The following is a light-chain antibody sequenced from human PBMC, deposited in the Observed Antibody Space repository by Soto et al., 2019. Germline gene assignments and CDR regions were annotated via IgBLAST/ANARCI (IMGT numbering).Light chain of an antibody. CDR2: EVS. J-gene: IGLJ1*01. Sequence: QSVLTQPPSASGSPGQSVTISCTGTSSDVGGYNYVSWYQQHPGKAPKLMIHEVSKRPSGVPDRFSGSKSGNTASLTVSGLQAEDEADYYCSSYAGSNNFDVFGTGTKVTVL. V-gene: IGLV2-8*01. CDR3: SSYAGSNNFDV. CDR1: SSDVGGYNY.